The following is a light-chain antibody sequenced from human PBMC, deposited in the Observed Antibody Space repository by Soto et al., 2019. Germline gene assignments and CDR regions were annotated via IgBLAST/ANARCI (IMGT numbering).Light chain of an antibody. CDR1: QHVSSN. V-gene: IGKV3-15*01. Sequence: EIVMTQSPATLSVSPGGSATLSCSASQHVSSNFAWYRQKPGQAPTLLIYRASTRAPGVPARFSGSGSGTEFTLTISSLQSEDFAVYFCQQYNKWPYTFGQGTKLEIK. J-gene: IGKJ2*01. CDR3: QQYNKWPYT. CDR2: RAS.